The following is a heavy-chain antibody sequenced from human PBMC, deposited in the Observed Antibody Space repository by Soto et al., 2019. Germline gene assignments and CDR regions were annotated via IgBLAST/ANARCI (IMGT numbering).Heavy chain of an antibody. CDR3: ARVRKVAWFDP. J-gene: IGHJ5*02. CDR2: VSSNSDRT. Sequence: QLVESGGGLVQPGGSLRLSCAASGFTFSDFFMAWLRQAPGKGLEWLSSVSSNSDRTHYADSLKGRCTISRDNAENSLYLQLNSLRPEDTAVYYCARVRKVAWFDPWGQGTLVIVSS. CDR1: GFTFSDFF. V-gene: IGHV3-11*01.